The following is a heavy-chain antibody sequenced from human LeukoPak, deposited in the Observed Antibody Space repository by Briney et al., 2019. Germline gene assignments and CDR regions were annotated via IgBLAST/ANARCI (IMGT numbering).Heavy chain of an antibody. CDR2: IYYSGST. Sequence: SETLSLTCTVSGGSISSSSYYWGWLRQPPGKGLEWIGSIYYSGSTYYNPSLKSRVTISVDTSKNQFSLKLSSVTAADTAVYYCGRLRFLEWSQVDYWGQGTLVTVSS. CDR1: GGSISSSSYY. CDR3: GRLRFLEWSQVDY. V-gene: IGHV4-39*01. J-gene: IGHJ4*02. D-gene: IGHD3-3*01.